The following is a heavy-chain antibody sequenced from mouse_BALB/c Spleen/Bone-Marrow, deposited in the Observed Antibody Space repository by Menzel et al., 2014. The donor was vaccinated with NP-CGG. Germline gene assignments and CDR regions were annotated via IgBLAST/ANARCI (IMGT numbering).Heavy chain of an antibody. Sequence: QVTLKECGPGILQPSQTLSLTCSFSGFSLSTTGMGVSWIRQPSGKGLEWLAHIYWDDDKRYNPSLKSRLTISKDTSRXXXXXXXXSVDTADTATYYCARRGTGTGAMDYWGQGTSVTVSS. CDR3: ARRGTGTGAMDY. V-gene: IGHV8-12*01. J-gene: IGHJ4*01. CDR2: IYWDDDK. CDR1: GFSLSTTGMG. D-gene: IGHD4-1*01.